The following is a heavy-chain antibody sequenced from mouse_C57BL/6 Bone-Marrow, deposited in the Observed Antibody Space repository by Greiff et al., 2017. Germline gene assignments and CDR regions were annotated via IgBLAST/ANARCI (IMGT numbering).Heavy chain of an antibody. CDR2: IEPEDGET. J-gene: IGHJ1*03. D-gene: IGHD1-1*02. CDR3: AKVATSYCDV. V-gene: IGHV14-2*01. CDR1: GFNIKDYY. Sequence: VQLQQSGAGLVKPGASVKLSCTASGFNIKDYYMHWVKQRTEQGLEWIGRIEPEDGETKYDPKFQGKATITADTSSNTAYLQLSSLTSEDTAVYYCAKVATSYCDVWGTGTTVTVSS.